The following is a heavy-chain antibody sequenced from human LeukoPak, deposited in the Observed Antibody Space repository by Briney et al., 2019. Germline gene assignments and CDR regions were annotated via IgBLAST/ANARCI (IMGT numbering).Heavy chain of an antibody. Sequence: ASVKVSCKASGYTFTGYYMHWVRQAPGQGLEWMGWINTNTGNPTYAQGFTGRFVFSLDTSVSTAYLQISSLKAEDTAVYYCARVRWFGELLYGDDAFDIWGQGTMVTVSS. CDR3: ARVRWFGELLYGDDAFDI. D-gene: IGHD3-10*01. CDR2: INTNTGNP. V-gene: IGHV7-4-1*02. J-gene: IGHJ3*02. CDR1: GYTFTGYY.